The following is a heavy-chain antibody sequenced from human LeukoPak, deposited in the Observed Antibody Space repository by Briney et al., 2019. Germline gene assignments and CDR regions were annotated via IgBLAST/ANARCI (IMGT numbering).Heavy chain of an antibody. V-gene: IGHV3-30*04. CDR3: ARDSGDCCSYYYYYMDV. D-gene: IGHD2-21*02. CDR2: ISYDGSNK. Sequence: GGSLRLSCAASGFTFSSYAMHWVRQAPGKGLEWVAVISYDGSNKYYADSVKGRFTISRDNSKNTLYLQMNSLRAEDTAVYYCARDSGDCCSYYYYYMDVWGKGTTVTVSS. J-gene: IGHJ6*03. CDR1: GFTFSSYA.